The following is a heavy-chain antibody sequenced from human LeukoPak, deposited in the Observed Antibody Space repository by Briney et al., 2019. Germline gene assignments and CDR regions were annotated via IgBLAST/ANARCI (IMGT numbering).Heavy chain of an antibody. J-gene: IGHJ4*02. V-gene: IGHV3-30*03. CDR3: VLSRPYGDYYGDEPGAFDY. D-gene: IGHD4-17*01. CDR1: GFTFSNYA. Sequence: QSGGSLRLSCAVSGFTFSNYAMNWVRQAPGKGLEWVAVISYDGSNKYYADSVKGRFTISRDNSKNTLYLQMNSLRAEDTAVYYCVLSRPYGDYYGDEPGAFDYWGQGTLVTVSS. CDR2: ISYDGSNK.